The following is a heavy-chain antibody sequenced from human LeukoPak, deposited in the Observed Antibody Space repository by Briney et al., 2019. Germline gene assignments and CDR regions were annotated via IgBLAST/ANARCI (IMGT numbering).Heavy chain of an antibody. J-gene: IGHJ4*02. CDR1: GYSFTTYW. Sequence: GESLKISCKGSGYSFTTYWIGWVRQTPGKGLEWMGIIYPGDSDTKYSPSFQGQVTISAHKAISTAYRQCSNLKASDTAMYYCATHRPHTDSNSVADYYFDYWGQGTLVTVSS. CDR2: IYPGDSDT. CDR3: ATHRPHTDSNSVADYYFDY. D-gene: IGHD6-19*01. V-gene: IGHV5-51*01.